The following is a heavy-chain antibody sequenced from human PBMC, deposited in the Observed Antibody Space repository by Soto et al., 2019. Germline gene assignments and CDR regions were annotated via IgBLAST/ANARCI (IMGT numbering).Heavy chain of an antibody. CDR2: ISSSGSTI. J-gene: IGHJ5*02. D-gene: IGHD4-17*01. Sequence: SGGSLRLSCAASGFTFSDYYMSWIRQAPGKGLEWVSYISSSGSTIYYADSVKGRFTISRDNAKNSLYLQMNSLRAEDTAVYYCARDPDYGDFSGWFGPWGQGTLVTVSS. V-gene: IGHV3-11*01. CDR3: ARDPDYGDFSGWFGP. CDR1: GFTFSDYY.